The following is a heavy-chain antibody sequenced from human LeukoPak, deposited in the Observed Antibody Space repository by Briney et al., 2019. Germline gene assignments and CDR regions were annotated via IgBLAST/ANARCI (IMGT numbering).Heavy chain of an antibody. CDR1: GYTFTGYY. J-gene: IGHJ5*02. CDR3: ARECSTTVAHTVNWFDP. D-gene: IGHD4-23*01. V-gene: IGHV1-2*02. Sequence: ASVKVSCKASGYTFTGYYMHWVRQAPGQGLEWMGWINPNSGGTNYAQKFQGRVTMTRDTSISTAYMELSRLRSDDTAVYYCARECSTTVAHTVNWFDPWGQGTLVTVSS. CDR2: INPNSGGT.